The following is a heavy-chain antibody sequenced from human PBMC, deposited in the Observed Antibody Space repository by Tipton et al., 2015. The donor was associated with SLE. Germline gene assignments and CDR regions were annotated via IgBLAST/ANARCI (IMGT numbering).Heavy chain of an antibody. CDR3: ARGGGSYYDY. J-gene: IGHJ4*02. CDR2: IFLGGNT. V-gene: IGHV4-38-2*01. CDR1: GFSISSDYY. D-gene: IGHD1-26*01. Sequence: TLSLTCGVSGFSISSDYYWGWIRQPPGQGLEWIGRIFLGGNTYYNPSPKSRITLSLDTSKNQFYLRVNSVTAADTAVYYCARGGGSYYDYWGQGTLVTVSS.